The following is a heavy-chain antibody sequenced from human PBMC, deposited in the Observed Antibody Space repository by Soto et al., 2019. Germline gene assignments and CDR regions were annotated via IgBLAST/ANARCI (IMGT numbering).Heavy chain of an antibody. V-gene: IGHV4-31*03. D-gene: IGHD6-6*01. CDR1: SDSMNSGGYY. Sequence: SETLSLTCSVSSDSMNSGGYYWSWIRQHPGKGLEWIGYIYSNGDTYYNPSLKCRVTISVDTSKNQFSLNLTSVTAADTAVYYCARRGGSSSGYYYYAMDVWGQGTTVTVSS. J-gene: IGHJ6*02. CDR3: ARRGGSSSGYYYYAMDV. CDR2: IYSNGDT.